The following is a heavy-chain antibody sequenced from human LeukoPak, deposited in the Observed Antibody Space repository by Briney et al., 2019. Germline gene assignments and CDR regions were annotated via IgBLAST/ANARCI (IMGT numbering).Heavy chain of an antibody. CDR2: IYYSGST. CDR1: GGSISSYY. V-gene: IGHV4-59*01. D-gene: IGHD3-16*01. J-gene: IGHJ4*02. Sequence: SETLSLTCTVSGGSISSYYWSWIRQPPGKGLEWIGYIYYSGSTNYNPSLKSRVTISVDTSKNQFSLKLSSVTAADTAVYYCAKDRSGMLLYYFDFWGQGTLVTVSS. CDR3: AKDRSGMLLYYFDF.